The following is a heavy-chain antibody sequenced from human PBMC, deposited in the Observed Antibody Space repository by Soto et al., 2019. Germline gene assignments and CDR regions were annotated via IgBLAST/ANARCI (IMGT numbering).Heavy chain of an antibody. V-gene: IGHV1-18*01. CDR3: ATALGGRGYYYDSSAGY. CDR2: ISAYNGNT. J-gene: IGHJ4*02. D-gene: IGHD3-22*01. CDR1: GYTFISYG. Sequence: GASVKVSCKASGYTFISYGISWVRQAPGQGLEWMGWISAYNGNTIYAQKFQGRVTMTTDTSTDTAYMELSSLRSEDTAVYYCATALGGRGYYYDSSAGYWGQGTLVTVSS.